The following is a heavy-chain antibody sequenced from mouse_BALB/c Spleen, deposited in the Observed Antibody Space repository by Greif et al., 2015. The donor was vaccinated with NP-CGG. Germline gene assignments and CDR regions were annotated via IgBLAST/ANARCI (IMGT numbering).Heavy chain of an antibody. CDR3: ARWPIYDGYYGYAMDY. CDR1: GYTFTSYW. D-gene: IGHD2-3*01. J-gene: IGHJ4*01. CDR2: IDPSDSET. Sequence: QVQLQQPGAELVKPGAPVKLSCKASGYTFTSYWMNWVKQRPGRGLEWIGRIDPSDSETHYNQKFKDKATLTVDKSSSTAYIQRSSLTSEDSAFYYCARWPIYDGYYGYAMDYWGQGTSVTVSS. V-gene: IGHV1-69*02.